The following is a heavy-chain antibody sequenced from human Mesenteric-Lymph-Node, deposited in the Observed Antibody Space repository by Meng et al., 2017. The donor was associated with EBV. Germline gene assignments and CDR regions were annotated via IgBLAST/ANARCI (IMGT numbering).Heavy chain of an antibody. D-gene: IGHD1-26*01. CDR2: IYHGGST. CDR3: ARGEIVRGEWYFDL. Sequence: VQLQESGPGLVRPSGTLSLTCFVSGGSISSSNWWSWVRQSPGKGLEWIGEIYHGGSTNYNPSLKSRVTMSVDKSQKQFSLKLTSVTAADRAIYYCARGEIVRGEWYFDLWGRGTLVTVSS. J-gene: IGHJ2*01. V-gene: IGHV4-4*02. CDR1: GGSISSSNW.